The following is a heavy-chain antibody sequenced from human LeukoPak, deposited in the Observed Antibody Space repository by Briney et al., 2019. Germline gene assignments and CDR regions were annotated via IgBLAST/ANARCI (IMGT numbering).Heavy chain of an antibody. CDR1: GGSFSGYY. Sequence: KPSETLSLTCAAYGGSFSGYYWSWIRQPPGKGLEWIGEINHSGSTNYNPSLKSRVTISVDTSKNQFSLKLSSVTAADTAVYYCARGSMIVVVISAFDICGQGTMVTVSS. CDR2: INHSGST. V-gene: IGHV4-34*01. D-gene: IGHD3-22*01. CDR3: ARGSMIVVVISAFDI. J-gene: IGHJ3*02.